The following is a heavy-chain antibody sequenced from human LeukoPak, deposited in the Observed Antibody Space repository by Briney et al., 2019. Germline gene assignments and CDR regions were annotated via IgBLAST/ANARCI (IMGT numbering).Heavy chain of an antibody. CDR1: GFTFSSYW. J-gene: IGHJ6*03. V-gene: IGHV3-7*01. D-gene: IGHD6-19*01. CDR2: IKQDGSEK. CDR3: ARVIAVPGTPYDYYYMDV. Sequence: GGSLRLSCAASGFTFSSYWMSWVRRAPGKGLEWVANIKQDGSEKYYVDSVKGRFTISRDNAKNSLYLRMSSLRVGDTAVYSCARVIAVPGTPYDYYYMDVWGKGATVTVSS.